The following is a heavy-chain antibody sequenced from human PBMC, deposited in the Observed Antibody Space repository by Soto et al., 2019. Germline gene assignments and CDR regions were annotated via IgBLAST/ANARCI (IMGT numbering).Heavy chain of an antibody. CDR3: AKCRRQWLVLYYYYGMDV. CDR2: ISYDGSNK. J-gene: IGHJ6*02. V-gene: IGHV3-30*18. Sequence: QVQLVESGGGVVQPGRSLRLSCAASGFTFSSYGMHWVRQAPGKGLEWVAVISYDGSNKYYADSVKGRFTISRDNSKNTLYLQMNSLRAEDTAVYYCAKCRRQWLVLYYYYGMDVWGQGTTVTVSS. CDR1: GFTFSSYG. D-gene: IGHD6-19*01.